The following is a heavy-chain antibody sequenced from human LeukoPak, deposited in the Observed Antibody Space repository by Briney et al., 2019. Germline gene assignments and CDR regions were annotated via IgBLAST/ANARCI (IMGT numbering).Heavy chain of an antibody. V-gene: IGHV3-23*01. CDR3: AKVPSPIVVVPAEKQDPYY. CDR1: EFTFSSYA. D-gene: IGHD2-2*01. CDR2: ISGSGVST. Sequence: GGSLRLSCAASEFTFSSYAMSWVRQAPGKGLEWVSAISGSGVSTYYADSVKGRFTISRDDSKNTLYLQMNSLRAEDTAVYYCAKVPSPIVVVPAEKQDPYYWGQGTLVTVSS. J-gene: IGHJ4*02.